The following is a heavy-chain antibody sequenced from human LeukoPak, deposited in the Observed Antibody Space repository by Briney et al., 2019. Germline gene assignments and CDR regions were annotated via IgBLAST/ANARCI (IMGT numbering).Heavy chain of an antibody. Sequence: GSLSLSCAAFEFKFSSYYMNWVRQAPGKGPGWISYISGSSNTMYYADSVKGRFFISRDNARNSLYLLINGLTVEDTAVYYCARDRVRGLRTGAFDIWGQGTVVTVSS. CDR3: ARDRVRGLRTGAFDI. J-gene: IGHJ3*02. D-gene: IGHD3-10*01. CDR2: ISGSSNTM. CDR1: EFKFSSYY. V-gene: IGHV3-48*01.